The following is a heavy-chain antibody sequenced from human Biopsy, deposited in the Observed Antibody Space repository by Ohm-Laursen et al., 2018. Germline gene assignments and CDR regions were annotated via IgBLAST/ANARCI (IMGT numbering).Heavy chain of an antibody. V-gene: IGHV4-59*01. CDR3: ARDSRGGHLNTTLITGKNLDS. D-gene: IGHD3-16*01. CDR2: ITYRGST. CDR1: DGSIDNYH. J-gene: IGHJ4*02. Sequence: SDTLSLTCNVSDGSIDNYHWTWIRQAPGKTLEWIGSITYRGSTYYNPSVKSRVTISVDTSKNQFSLKLNSVTAADTAVYFCARDSRGGHLNTTLITGKNLDSWGQGILVTVSS.